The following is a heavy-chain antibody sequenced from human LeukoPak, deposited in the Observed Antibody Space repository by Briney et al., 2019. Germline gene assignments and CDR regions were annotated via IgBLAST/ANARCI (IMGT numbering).Heavy chain of an antibody. CDR2: MNPNSGNT. J-gene: IGHJ5*02. Sequence: ASVKVSCKASGYTFTSYDINWVRQATGQGLEWMGWMNPNSGNTGYAQKVQGRVTMTRHTSISTAYMDLSSLRSEDTAVYYCARAYYDFWSGYYVNNWFDPWGQGTLVTVSS. V-gene: IGHV1-8*01. D-gene: IGHD3-3*01. CDR1: GYTFTSYD. CDR3: ARAYYDFWSGYYVNNWFDP.